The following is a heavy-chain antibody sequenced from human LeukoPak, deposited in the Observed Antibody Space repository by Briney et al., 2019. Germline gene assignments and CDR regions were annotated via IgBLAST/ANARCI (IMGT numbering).Heavy chain of an antibody. CDR2: LKSKTNGGTT. D-gene: IGHD1-26*01. J-gene: IGHJ4*02. Sequence: PGGSLSLSCAASGFTFSNAWMSWVRQAPGKGLEWVGRLKSKTNGGTTDYAAPVKGRFTISRDDSKNTLYLQMNSLKTEDTAVYYCTTAGPIVGATTSGYWGQGTLVTVSS. CDR1: GFTFSNAW. V-gene: IGHV3-15*01. CDR3: TTAGPIVGATTSGY.